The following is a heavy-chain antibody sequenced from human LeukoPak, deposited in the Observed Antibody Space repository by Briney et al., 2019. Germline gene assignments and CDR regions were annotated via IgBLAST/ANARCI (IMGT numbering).Heavy chain of an antibody. Sequence: GGSLRLSCATSGFTISPYSMSWVRQAPGKGLEWVACISSSGSHTYYADSVKGRFIISRDNAKNSMSLHINSLRVEDTATYFCARGDVDYYDSSGSDAFYIWGQGTRVTVSS. J-gene: IGHJ3*02. CDR1: GFTISPYS. D-gene: IGHD3-22*01. V-gene: IGHV3-21*06. CDR3: ARGDVDYYDSSGSDAFYI. CDR2: ISSSGSHT.